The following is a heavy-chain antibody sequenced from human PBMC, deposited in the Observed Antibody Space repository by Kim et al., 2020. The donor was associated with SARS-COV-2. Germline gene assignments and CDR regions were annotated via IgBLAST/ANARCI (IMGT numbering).Heavy chain of an antibody. CDR2: VYYSGST. CDR3: ARELRGYSSGWPQYYYMDV. Sequence: SETLSLTCIVSGGSTSSYYWSWIRQPPGKGLEWIGYVYYSGSTCYNPSLKSRVTMSVDTSKNQFSLKLSSVTAADTAVYYCARELRGYSSGWPQYYYMDVWGKGTTVTVSS. J-gene: IGHJ6*03. D-gene: IGHD6-19*01. CDR1: GGSTSSYY. V-gene: IGHV4-59*01.